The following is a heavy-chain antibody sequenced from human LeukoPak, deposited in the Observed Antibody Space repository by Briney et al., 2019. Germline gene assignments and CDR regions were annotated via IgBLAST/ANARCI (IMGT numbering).Heavy chain of an antibody. Sequence: SVKVSCKASGYTFTSYAMNWVRQAPGQGLEWMGRIIPILGIANYAQKFQGRVTIAADKSTSTAYMELSSLRSEDTAVYYCARTLSDYGDYVAYWGQGTLVTVSS. CDR1: GYTFTSYA. CDR3: ARTLSDYGDYVAY. CDR2: IIPILGIA. D-gene: IGHD4-17*01. V-gene: IGHV1-69*04. J-gene: IGHJ4*02.